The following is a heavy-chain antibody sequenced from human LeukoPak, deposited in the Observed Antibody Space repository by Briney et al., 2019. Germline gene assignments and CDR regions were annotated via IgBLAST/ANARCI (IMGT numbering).Heavy chain of an antibody. CDR3: AKLDGSGT. V-gene: IGHV3-7*03. CDR2: INQDGSEK. Sequence: GGSLRLSCAASGFTFSSHWMNWVRQAPGKGLEWVANINQDGSEKYYVDSVKGRFTISRDNAKNSLYLQMNSLRAEDMALYYCAKLDGSGTWGQGTLVTVSS. D-gene: IGHD3-10*01. CDR1: GFTFSSHW. J-gene: IGHJ5*02.